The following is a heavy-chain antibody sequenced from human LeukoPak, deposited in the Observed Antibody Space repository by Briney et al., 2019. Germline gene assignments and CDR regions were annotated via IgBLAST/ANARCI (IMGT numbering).Heavy chain of an antibody. Sequence: SETLSLTCTVSGGSISSSIYYWSWIRQPPGKGLEWIGEINHSGSTNYNPSLKSRVTISVDTSKNQFSLKLSSVTAADTAVYYCARYSGSYYTGGYYFDYWGQGTLVTVSS. CDR2: INHSGST. CDR3: ARYSGSYYTGGYYFDY. J-gene: IGHJ4*02. CDR1: GGSISSSIYY. V-gene: IGHV4-39*07. D-gene: IGHD1-26*01.